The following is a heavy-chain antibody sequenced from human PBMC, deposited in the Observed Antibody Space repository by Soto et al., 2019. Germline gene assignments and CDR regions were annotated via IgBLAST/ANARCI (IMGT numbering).Heavy chain of an antibody. V-gene: IGHV3-23*01. Sequence: GGSLRLSCAASGFTFSSYAMSWVGQAPGKGLEWVSAISGSGGSTYYADSVKGRFTISRDNSKNTLYLQMNSLRAEDTAVYYCAKEYYYDSSGYYGFDYWGQGTLVTVSS. CDR3: AKEYYYDSSGYYGFDY. J-gene: IGHJ4*02. CDR2: ISGSGGST. D-gene: IGHD3-22*01. CDR1: GFTFSSYA.